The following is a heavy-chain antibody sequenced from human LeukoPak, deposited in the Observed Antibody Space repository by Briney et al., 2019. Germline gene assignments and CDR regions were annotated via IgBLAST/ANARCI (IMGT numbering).Heavy chain of an antibody. CDR1: GFTFSTYP. D-gene: IGHD5-18*01. Sequence: MSGGSLRLSCAASGFTFSTYPVIWVRQAPGKGLEWVSSISSSSSYIYYADSVKGRFTISRDNAKNSLYLQMNSLRAEDTAVYYCARVSSEYSYGHPYYFDYWGQGTLVTVSS. V-gene: IGHV3-21*01. CDR3: ARVSSEYSYGHPYYFDY. CDR2: ISSSSSYI. J-gene: IGHJ4*02.